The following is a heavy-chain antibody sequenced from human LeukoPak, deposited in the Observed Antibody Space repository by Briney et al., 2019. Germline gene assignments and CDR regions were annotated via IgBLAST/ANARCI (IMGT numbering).Heavy chain of an antibody. CDR1: GFTFSNYA. J-gene: IGHJ4*02. CDR2: ISDDGSRQ. V-gene: IGHV3-30-3*01. D-gene: IGHD3-10*01. Sequence: HPGRSLRLSCAATGFTFSNYAIHWGRQAPGKGLEWVAFISDDGSRQHYAGSVKGRFTISRDNSKNTLNLQMNSLRAEDTAVYYCVKDRTGTYTLDYWGQGTLVTVSS. CDR3: VKDRTGTYTLDY.